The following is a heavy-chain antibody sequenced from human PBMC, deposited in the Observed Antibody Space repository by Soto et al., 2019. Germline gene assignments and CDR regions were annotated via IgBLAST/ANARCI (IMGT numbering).Heavy chain of an antibody. J-gene: IGHJ4*02. V-gene: IGHV3-49*04. CDR2: IRSKAYGGTI. CDR1: GFTFGDYA. D-gene: IGHD5-12*01. CDR3: TRGAGGWLQPADY. Sequence: GGSLRLSCTASGFTFGDYAMSWVRQAPGKGLEWVGFIRSKAYGGTIEYAASVKGRFTISRDDSKSIAYLQMNSLKTEDTAVYYCTRGAGGWLQPADYWGQGTLVTVSS.